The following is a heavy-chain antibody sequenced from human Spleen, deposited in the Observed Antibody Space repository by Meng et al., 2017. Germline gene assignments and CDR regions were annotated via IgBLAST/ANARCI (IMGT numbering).Heavy chain of an antibody. D-gene: IGHD6-13*01. V-gene: IGHV1-2*06. CDR3: VRDEDISAAGKLFGDY. J-gene: IGHJ4*02. Sequence: ASVKVSCKPSGYNFPDYWLHWVRRAPGQGLEWMGRIDPKSGDTHYAQSFQGSVTMTGDTSISTAYMKLSGLRSDDTAMYYCVRDEDISAAGKLFGDYWGQGTLVTVSS. CDR2: IDPKSGDT. CDR1: GYNFPDYW.